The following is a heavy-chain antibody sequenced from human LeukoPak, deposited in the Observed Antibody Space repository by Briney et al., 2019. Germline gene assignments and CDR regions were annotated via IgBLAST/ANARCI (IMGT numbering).Heavy chain of an antibody. CDR2: MQTNGNT. CDR1: GGSITSGSYF. J-gene: IGHJ4*02. CDR3: ARGLSNAWEVQAY. V-gene: IGHV4-61*02. Sequence: SETLSLTCTVSGGSITSGSYFWTWIRQPAGKGLEWLGRMQTNGNTNYNPSLKSRVAISIDTSKNQFSLQLSSVTAADTAVYYCARGLSNAWEVQAYWGQGTLVTVSS. D-gene: IGHD1-26*01.